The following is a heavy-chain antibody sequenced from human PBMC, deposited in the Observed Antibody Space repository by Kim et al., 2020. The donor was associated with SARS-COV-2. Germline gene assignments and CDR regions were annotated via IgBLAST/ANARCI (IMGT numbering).Heavy chain of an antibody. CDR1: GFTFSSFW. V-gene: IGHV3-74*03. CDR3: ARDLRSTSADYYFDY. D-gene: IGHD2-2*01. Sequence: GGSLRLSCAASGFTFSSFWIHWVRQGPGKGLEWVSGISGDGSSKSDADSVKGRFTISRDNAKNTVYLQMNSLRAEDPAIYFCARDLRSTSADYYFDYWGQGILVTVSS. J-gene: IGHJ4*02. CDR2: ISGDGSSK.